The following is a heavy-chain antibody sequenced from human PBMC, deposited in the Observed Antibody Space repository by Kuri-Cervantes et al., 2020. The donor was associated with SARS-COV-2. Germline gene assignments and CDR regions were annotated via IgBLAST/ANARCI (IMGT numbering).Heavy chain of an antibody. D-gene: IGHD3-3*01. CDR1: GYSISSSYY. Sequence: GSLRLSCTVSGYSISSSYYWSWIRQPAGKGLEWIGRIYTSGSTNYNPSLKSRVTMSVDTSKNQFSLKLSSVTAADTAVYYCARHTIFGAHDAFDIWGQGTMVTVSS. J-gene: IGHJ3*02. CDR2: IYTSGST. CDR3: ARHTIFGAHDAFDI. V-gene: IGHV4-4*07.